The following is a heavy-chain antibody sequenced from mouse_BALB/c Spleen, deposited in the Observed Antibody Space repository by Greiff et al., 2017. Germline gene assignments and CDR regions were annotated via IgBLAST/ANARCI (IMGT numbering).Heavy chain of an antibody. CDR3: ALNYYGNSYEAWFAY. CDR2: IDPANGNT. V-gene: IGHV14-3*02. Sequence: EVQLQQSGAELVKPGASVKLSCTASGFNIKDTYMHWVKQRPEQGLEWIGRIDPANGNTKYDPKFQGKATITADTSSNTAYLQLSSLTSEDTAVYYCALNYYGNSYEAWFAYGGQGTLVTVSA. D-gene: IGHD1-1*01. J-gene: IGHJ3*01. CDR1: GFNIKDTY.